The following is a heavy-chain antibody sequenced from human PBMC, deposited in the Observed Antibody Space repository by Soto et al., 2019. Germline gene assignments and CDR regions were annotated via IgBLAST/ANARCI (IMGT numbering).Heavy chain of an antibody. CDR2: IWYDGSNK. Sequence: GGSLRLSCAASGFTFSSYGMHWVRQAPGKGLEWVAVIWYDGSNKYYADSVKGRFTISRDNSKNTLYLQMNSLRAEDTAVYYCARDYSSSGYYYYYYMDVWGKGTTVTVSS. CDR3: ARDYSSSGYYYYYYMDV. V-gene: IGHV3-33*01. D-gene: IGHD6-13*01. J-gene: IGHJ6*03. CDR1: GFTFSSYG.